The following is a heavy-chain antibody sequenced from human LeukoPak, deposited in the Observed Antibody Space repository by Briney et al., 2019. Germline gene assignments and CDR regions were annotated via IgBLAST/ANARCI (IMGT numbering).Heavy chain of an antibody. J-gene: IGHJ4*02. V-gene: IGHV1-69*04. CDR1: GGTFSSYA. CDR2: IIPILGIA. CDR3: ASWNDYDSSGYWFDY. D-gene: IGHD3-22*01. Sequence: GASVKVSCKASGGTFSSYAISWVRQAPGQGLEWMGRIIPILGIANYAQKFQGRVTITADKSTSTAYMELSSLRSEDTAVYYCASWNDYDSSGYWFDYWGQGTLVTVSS.